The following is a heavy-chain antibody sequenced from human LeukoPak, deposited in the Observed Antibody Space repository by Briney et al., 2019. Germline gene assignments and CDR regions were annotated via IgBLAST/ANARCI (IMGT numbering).Heavy chain of an antibody. J-gene: IGHJ5*02. D-gene: IGHD2-2*02. CDR1: GGSISSSSYY. CDR2: IYYSGST. Sequence: PSETLSLTCTVSGGSISSSSYYWGWIRQPPGKGLEWIGSIYYSGSTYYNPSLKSRVTISVDTSKNQFSLKLSSVTAADTAVYYCARRRYCSSTSCYKGMYNWFDPWGQGTLVTVSS. V-gene: IGHV4-39*01. CDR3: ARRRYCSSTSCYKGMYNWFDP.